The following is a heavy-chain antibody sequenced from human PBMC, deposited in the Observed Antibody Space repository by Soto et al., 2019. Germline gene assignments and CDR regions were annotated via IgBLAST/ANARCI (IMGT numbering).Heavy chain of an antibody. CDR1: GYSFMKYG. CDR2: ISPYSGYT. Sequence: ASVKVSCKGFGYSFMKYGINWVRQAPGQGLEWVGWISPYSGYTHSAQKFHGRLTLTTDTAASTAYMELRILRSADTALYYCAREASVLIPAAQPSRFDSWGQGTLVAVSS. D-gene: IGHD2-2*01. CDR3: AREASVLIPAAQPSRFDS. J-gene: IGHJ4*02. V-gene: IGHV1-18*01.